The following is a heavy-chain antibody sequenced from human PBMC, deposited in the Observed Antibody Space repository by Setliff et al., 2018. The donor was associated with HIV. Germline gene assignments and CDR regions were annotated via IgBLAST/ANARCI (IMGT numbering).Heavy chain of an antibody. Sequence: VASVKVSCKASGYTFTSYYMHWVRQAPGQGLEWMGIINPSGGSTSYAQKFQGRVTMTRDTSTSTVYMEMSSLRSDDTAMYYCARDPLRELPYGMDVWGQGTTVTVSS. V-gene: IGHV1-46*01. CDR3: ARDPLRELPYGMDV. D-gene: IGHD3-10*01. J-gene: IGHJ6*02. CDR1: GYTFTSYY. CDR2: INPSGGST.